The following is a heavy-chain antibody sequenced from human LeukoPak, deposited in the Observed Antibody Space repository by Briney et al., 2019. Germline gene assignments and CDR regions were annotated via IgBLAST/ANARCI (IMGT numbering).Heavy chain of an antibody. D-gene: IGHD4-17*01. CDR3: AKAESYGDGFHWFDP. J-gene: IGHJ5*02. V-gene: IGHV3-30*18. CDR1: GFTFSRDG. CDR2: ISNDGSHK. Sequence: GGSLRLSCAASGFTFSRDGMHWVRQAPGKGLEWVAVISNDGSHKFYAESVKGRFTISRDNSKNTLSLQMNSLSVEDTAVYYCAKAESYGDGFHWFDPWGQGTLVTVSS.